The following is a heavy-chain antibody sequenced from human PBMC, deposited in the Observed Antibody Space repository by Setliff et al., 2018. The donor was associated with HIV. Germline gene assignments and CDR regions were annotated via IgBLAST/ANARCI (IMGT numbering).Heavy chain of an antibody. D-gene: IGHD2-2*01. CDR1: GGSISSYY. CDR3: ARGLSCYDPGGFDY. CDR2: SYTSGST. Sequence: PSETLSLTCTVSGGSISSYYWSWIRQPPGKGLEWIGYSYTSGSTNYNPSLKSRVTISVDTSKNQFSLKLSSVTAADTAVYYCARGLSCYDPGGFDYWGQGTLVTVSS. V-gene: IGHV4-4*09. J-gene: IGHJ4*02.